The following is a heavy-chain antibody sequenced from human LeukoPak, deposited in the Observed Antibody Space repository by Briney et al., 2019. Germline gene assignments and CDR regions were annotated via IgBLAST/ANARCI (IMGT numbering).Heavy chain of an antibody. Sequence: ASVKVSCKASGGTFSSYAISWVRQAPGQGLEWMGGIIPIFGTANYAQKFQGRVTITADESTSTAYMELSSLRSEDTAVYYCARGGYGGNRDAFDIWGQGTMVTVSS. J-gene: IGHJ3*02. D-gene: IGHD4-23*01. CDR2: IIPIFGTA. CDR1: GGTFSSYA. V-gene: IGHV1-69*13. CDR3: ARGGYGGNRDAFDI.